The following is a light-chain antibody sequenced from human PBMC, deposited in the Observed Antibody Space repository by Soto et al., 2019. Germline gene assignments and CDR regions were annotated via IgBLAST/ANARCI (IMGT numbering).Light chain of an antibody. CDR3: QQLNSYPRT. V-gene: IGKV1-9*01. Sequence: IQLTQSPSSLSASVGDRVTITCRASQGISSYLAWYQQKPGKAPKLLIYAASTLQSGIPSRFSGSGSGTEFTLTISSLQAEDFATFYCQQLNSYPRTFGQGTKVDIK. J-gene: IGKJ1*01. CDR2: AAS. CDR1: QGISSY.